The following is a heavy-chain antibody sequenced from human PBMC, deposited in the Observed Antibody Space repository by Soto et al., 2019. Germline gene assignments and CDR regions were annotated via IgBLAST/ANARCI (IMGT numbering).Heavy chain of an antibody. Sequence: QVQLVQSGAEVKKPGASVKVSCKASGYTFTSYAMHWVRQAPGQRLEWMGWINAGNGNTKYSQKFQGRVTITRDTSAGTAYMELSSLRSEDTAVYYCARSYGDYYFDYWGQGTMVTVSS. CDR2: INAGNGNT. J-gene: IGHJ4*02. D-gene: IGHD4-17*01. CDR1: GYTFTSYA. CDR3: ARSYGDYYFDY. V-gene: IGHV1-3*01.